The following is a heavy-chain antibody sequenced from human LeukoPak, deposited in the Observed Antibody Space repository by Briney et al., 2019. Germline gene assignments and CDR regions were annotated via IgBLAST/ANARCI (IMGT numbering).Heavy chain of an antibody. J-gene: IGHJ4*02. CDR3: ATGVNTAIFDY. V-gene: IGHV4-39*07. Sequence: TSETLSLTCTVSGGSISSSSYYWGWIRQPPGKGLEWIGSIYYSGSTYYNPSLKSRVTISVDTSKNQFSLKLSSVTAADTAVYYCATGVNTAIFDYWGQGTLVTVSS. CDR2: IYYSGST. D-gene: IGHD5-18*01. CDR1: GGSISSSSYY.